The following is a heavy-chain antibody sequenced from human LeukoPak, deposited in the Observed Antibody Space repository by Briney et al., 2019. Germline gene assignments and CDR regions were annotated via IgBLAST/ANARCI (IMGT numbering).Heavy chain of an antibody. CDR1: GGSISSGSYY. V-gene: IGHV4-61*02. Sequence: SETLSLTCTVSGGSISSGSYYWSWIRQPAGKGLEWIGRIYTSGSTNYNPSLKSRVTTSVDTSKNQFSLKLSSVTAADTAVYYCARSVTMVRGVIKVHYMDVWGKGTTVTISS. CDR3: ARSVTMVRGVIKVHYMDV. J-gene: IGHJ6*03. CDR2: IYTSGST. D-gene: IGHD3-10*01.